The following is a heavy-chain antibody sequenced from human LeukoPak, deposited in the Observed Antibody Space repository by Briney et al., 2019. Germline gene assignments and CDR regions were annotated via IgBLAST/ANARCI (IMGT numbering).Heavy chain of an antibody. CDR2: ISASGGST. D-gene: IGHD3-22*01. V-gene: IGHV3-23*01. Sequence: GGSLRLSRPASGFTFSSYAMSWVRQAPGKGLEWVSTISASGGSTYYADSVKGRFTISRDNSNNTLYLQVNSLRAEDTAVYYCAKANAGGYYDSSGYYFDYWGQGTLVTVSS. CDR1: GFTFSSYA. CDR3: AKANAGGYYDSSGYYFDY. J-gene: IGHJ4*02.